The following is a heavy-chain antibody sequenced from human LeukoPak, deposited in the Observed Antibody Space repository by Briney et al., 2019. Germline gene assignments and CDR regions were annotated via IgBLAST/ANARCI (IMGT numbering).Heavy chain of an antibody. CDR3: AREFTVTTWGLHY. Sequence: ASVKVSCKASGGTFSSYAISWVRQAPGQGLEWMGWISAYNGNTNYAQKLQGRVTMTTDTSTSTAYMELRSLRSDDTAVYYCAREFTVTTWGLHYWGQGTLVTVSS. CDR2: ISAYNGNT. J-gene: IGHJ4*02. D-gene: IGHD4-17*01. V-gene: IGHV1-18*01. CDR1: GGTFSSYA.